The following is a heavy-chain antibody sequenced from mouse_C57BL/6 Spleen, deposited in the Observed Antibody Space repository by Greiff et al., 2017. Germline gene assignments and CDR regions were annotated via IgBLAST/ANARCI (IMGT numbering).Heavy chain of an antibody. CDR2: ISSGSSTI. CDR3: AVIYYGNSYYFDY. Sequence: DVKLVESGGGLVKPGGSLKLSCAASGFTFSDYGMHWVRQAPEKGLEWVAYISSGSSTIYYADTVKGRFTISRDNAKNTLFLQMTSLRSEDTAMYYCAVIYYGNSYYFDYWGQGTTLTVSS. D-gene: IGHD2-1*01. CDR1: GFTFSDYG. J-gene: IGHJ2*01. V-gene: IGHV5-17*01.